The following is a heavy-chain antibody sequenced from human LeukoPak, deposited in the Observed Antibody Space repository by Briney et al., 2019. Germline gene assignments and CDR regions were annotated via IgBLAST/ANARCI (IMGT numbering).Heavy chain of an antibody. J-gene: IGHJ5*02. V-gene: IGHV1-69*05. CDR1: GGTFSSYA. D-gene: IGHD2-2*02. Sequence: ASVKVSCKAFGGTFSSYAISWVRQAPGQGLEWMGGIIPIFGTANYAQKFQGRVTITTDESTSTAYMELSSLRSEDTAVYYCARDKCSSTSCYRSRWFDPWGQGTLVTVSS. CDR2: IIPIFGTA. CDR3: ARDKCSSTSCYRSRWFDP.